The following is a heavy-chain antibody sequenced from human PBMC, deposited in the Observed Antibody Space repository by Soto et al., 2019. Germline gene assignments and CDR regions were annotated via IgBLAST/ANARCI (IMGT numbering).Heavy chain of an antibody. J-gene: IGHJ5*02. CDR2: IIPILGIA. V-gene: IGHV1-69*02. Sequence: QVQLVQSGAEVKKPGSSVKVSCKASGGTFSSYTISWVRQAPGQGLEWMGRIIPILGIANYAQKFQGRVTITADKSTSTAYMELSSLRSEDTAVYYCARGPGYCSGGSCYLSWFAPWGQGTLVTVSS. CDR1: GGTFSSYT. CDR3: ARGPGYCSGGSCYLSWFAP. D-gene: IGHD2-15*01.